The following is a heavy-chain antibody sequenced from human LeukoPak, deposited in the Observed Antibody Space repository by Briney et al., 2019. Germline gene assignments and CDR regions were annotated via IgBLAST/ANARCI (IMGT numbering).Heavy chain of an antibody. V-gene: IGHV3-21*01. J-gene: IGHJ3*01. CDR1: GFTFSTFS. CDR3: ARRTFPNDAFDV. Sequence: GGSLRLSCAASGFTFSTFSMNWVRQTPGKGLEWVSAISGSGSDVYYADSVKGRFTISRDNPKRSLYLQMHSLRAEDTAVYYCARRTFPNDAFDVWGQGTVVTVSS. D-gene: IGHD1-7*01. CDR2: ISGSGSDV.